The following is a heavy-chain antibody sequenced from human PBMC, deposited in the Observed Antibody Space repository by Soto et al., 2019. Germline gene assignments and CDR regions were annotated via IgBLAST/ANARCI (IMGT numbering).Heavy chain of an antibody. V-gene: IGHV3-7*05. Sequence: EVQLVESGGGLVQPGGSLRLSCAASGFTFSSYWMSWVRQAPGKGLEWVANIKQDGSEKYYVDSVKGRFTISRDNAKNSLYLQMNSLRAEDTAVYYCARVRIAARTRAAYYFDYWGQVTLVTVSS. CDR2: IKQDGSEK. CDR1: GFTFSSYW. J-gene: IGHJ4*02. D-gene: IGHD6-6*01. CDR3: ARVRIAARTRAAYYFDY.